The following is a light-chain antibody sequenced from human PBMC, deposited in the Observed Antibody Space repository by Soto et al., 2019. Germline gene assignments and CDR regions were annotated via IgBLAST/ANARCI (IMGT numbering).Light chain of an antibody. Sequence: DLVLTQTPLSSPVTLGQPASISCRSSQSLVHSDGNTYLNWLQQRPGQPPRLLIYEVSNRFSGVPERFSGSGAGTDFTLEISRVEAEDGGVYYCMQATQLPLTFGGGTKVEIK. CDR1: QSLVHSDGNTY. CDR2: EVS. V-gene: IGKV2-24*01. CDR3: MQATQLPLT. J-gene: IGKJ4*01.